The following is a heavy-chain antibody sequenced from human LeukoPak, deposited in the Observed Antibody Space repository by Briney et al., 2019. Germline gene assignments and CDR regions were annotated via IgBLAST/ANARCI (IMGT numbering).Heavy chain of an antibody. CDR1: GFTFRNAW. Sequence: KPGGSLRLSCAASGFTFRNAWMSWVRQAPGKGLECVGRIKSKTDGGTTDYAAPVKGRFTISRDDSKNTLYLQMNSLKTEDTAVYYCTTRTVQLERIFDYWGQGTLVTVSS. V-gene: IGHV3-15*01. D-gene: IGHD1-1*01. CDR3: TTRTVQLERIFDY. J-gene: IGHJ4*02. CDR2: IKSKTDGGTT.